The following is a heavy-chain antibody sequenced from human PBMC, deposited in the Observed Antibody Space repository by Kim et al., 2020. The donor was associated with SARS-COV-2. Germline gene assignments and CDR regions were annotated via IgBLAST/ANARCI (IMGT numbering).Heavy chain of an antibody. CDR1: GGSFSGYY. J-gene: IGHJ2*01. CDR2: INHSGST. Sequence: SETLSLTCAVYGGSFSGYYWSWIRQPPGKGLEWIGEINHSGSTNYNPSLKSRVTISVDTSKNQFSLKLSSVTAADTAVYYCARGPPRPYYYGSGSYWYFDLWGRGTLVTVSS. V-gene: IGHV4-34*01. CDR3: ARGPPRPYYYGSGSYWYFDL. D-gene: IGHD3-10*01.